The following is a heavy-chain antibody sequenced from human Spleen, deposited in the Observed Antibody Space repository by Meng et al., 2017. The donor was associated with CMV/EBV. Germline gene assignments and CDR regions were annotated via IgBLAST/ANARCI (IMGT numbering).Heavy chain of an antibody. D-gene: IGHD2-2*01. V-gene: IGHV3-74*01. CDR3: VASPDYGMDV. CDR1: GFTFRSHW. Sequence: ETLSLTCAGSGFTFRSHWMHWVRQPPGKGIVWVSRIKSDGSGTNYADSVKGRFTISTDNAKHTLHLQMNSLRAEDTAVYYCVASPDYGMDVWGQGTTVTVSS. J-gene: IGHJ6*02. CDR2: IKSDGSGT.